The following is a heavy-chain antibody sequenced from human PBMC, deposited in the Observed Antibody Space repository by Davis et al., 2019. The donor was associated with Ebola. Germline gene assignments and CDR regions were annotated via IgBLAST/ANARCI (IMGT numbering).Heavy chain of an antibody. CDR2: ISYDGSNK. CDR1: GFTFSSYA. Sequence: GESLKISCAASGFTFSSYAMHWVRQAPGKGLEWVAVISYDGSNKYYADSVKGRFTISSDNSKNTLYLQMNSLRAEDTAVYYCAAEIWFGDRQGAFDIWGQGTMVTVSS. CDR3: AAEIWFGDRQGAFDI. D-gene: IGHD3-10*01. V-gene: IGHV3-30-3*01. J-gene: IGHJ3*02.